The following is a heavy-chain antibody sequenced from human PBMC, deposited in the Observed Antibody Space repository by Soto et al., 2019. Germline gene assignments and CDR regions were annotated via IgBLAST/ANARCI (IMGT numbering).Heavy chain of an antibody. V-gene: IGHV3-30*18. J-gene: IGHJ3*01. CDR1: GFTFNNYG. D-gene: IGHD6-13*01. Sequence: QVQLVESGGGVVQPGRSLRLSCAASGFTFNNYGMHWVRQAPGKGLEWVAVISNDGSDKYYADSVKGRLTISRDNSKNTVYLQMNSLRAEDTAVYYCAKDQGIAASHGIDWGQGTMFTVSS. CDR2: ISNDGSDK. CDR3: AKDQGIAASHGID.